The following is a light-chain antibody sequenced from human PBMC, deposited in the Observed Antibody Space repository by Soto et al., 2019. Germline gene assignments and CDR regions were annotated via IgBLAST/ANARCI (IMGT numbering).Light chain of an antibody. J-gene: IGLJ2*01. CDR1: SNDVGSYNL. CDR2: EVS. Sequence: QSVLTQPASVSGSPGQSITISCTGTSNDVGSYNLVSWYQQHPGKAPKVMIYEVSNRPSGISHRFSGSKSGDTASLTISGLQAEDEADYYCSSFTNTTTLVLFGGGTQLTVL. V-gene: IGLV2-14*02. CDR3: SSFTNTTTLVL.